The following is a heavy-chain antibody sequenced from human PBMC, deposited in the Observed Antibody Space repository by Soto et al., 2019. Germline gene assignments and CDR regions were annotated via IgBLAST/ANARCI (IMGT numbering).Heavy chain of an antibody. CDR1: GGSISNTNYY. V-gene: IGHV4-39*02. CDR3: ARVPITMVRGVIINWFDP. CDR2: VYYNGFT. J-gene: IGHJ5*02. Sequence: SETLSLTCTVSGGSISNTNYYWGWISQPPGKGLEWIGNVYYNGFTYYNPSLKSRVTMFVDTSKNHFSLKLSSVTAADTAVYYCARVPITMVRGVIINWFDPWGQGTLVTVSS. D-gene: IGHD3-10*01.